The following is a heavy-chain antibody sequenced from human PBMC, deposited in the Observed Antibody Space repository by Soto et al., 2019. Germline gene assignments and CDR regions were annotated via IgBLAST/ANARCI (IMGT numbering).Heavy chain of an antibody. CDR3: AKNGEPIDS. D-gene: IGHD7-27*01. CDR1: GLTFSNFA. V-gene: IGHV3-23*01. J-gene: IGHJ4*02. Sequence: EGQLLESGGGLAQPGGSLRLSCAASGLTFSNFAMNWVRQPPGKGLEWVASISASGGSTFYADSVKGRFSISRDNSNNTVSLQMHSVRAQDTAKYFCAKNGEPIDSWGQGALVIVSS. CDR2: ISASGGST.